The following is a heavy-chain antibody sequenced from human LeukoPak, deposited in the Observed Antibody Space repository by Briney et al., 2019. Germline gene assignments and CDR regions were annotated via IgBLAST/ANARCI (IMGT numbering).Heavy chain of an antibody. J-gene: IGHJ4*02. Sequence: PSETLSLTCTVSGGSISSSSYYWGWIRQPPGKGLAWIGTMYYTGSTYYNPSLRSRISISADTSKNQFSLNLRSVTAADTAVYYCARSDAYYDSSGLPTVFDLWGQGTVVTVSS. D-gene: IGHD3-22*01. CDR1: GGSISSSSYY. CDR3: ARSDAYYDSSGLPTVFDL. CDR2: MYYTGST. V-gene: IGHV4-39*01.